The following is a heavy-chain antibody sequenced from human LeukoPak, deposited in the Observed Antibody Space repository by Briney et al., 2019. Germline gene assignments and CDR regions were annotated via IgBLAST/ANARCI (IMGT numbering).Heavy chain of an antibody. Sequence: GGSLRLSCAASGFTFSTYWMTWVRQAPGKGLEWVANIKEDGSEKFYLDSVKGRFTISRDNSKNTLYLQMNSLRAEDTAVYYCARGYSDSSGSIDYWGQGTLVTVSS. CDR3: ARGYSDSSGSIDY. CDR2: IKEDGSEK. D-gene: IGHD3-22*01. V-gene: IGHV3-7*03. CDR1: GFTFSTYW. J-gene: IGHJ4*02.